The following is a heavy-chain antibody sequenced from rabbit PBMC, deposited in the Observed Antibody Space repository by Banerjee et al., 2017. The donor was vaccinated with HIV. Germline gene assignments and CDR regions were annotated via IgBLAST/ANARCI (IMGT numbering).Heavy chain of an antibody. CDR1: GFSFSSSYY. J-gene: IGHJ3*01. D-gene: IGHD4-1*01. V-gene: IGHV1S45*01. CDR2: IYTSDGNT. CDR3: ARSYSGGDDFSNF. Sequence: QEQLEESGGDLVKPGASLTLTCTASGFSFSSSYYMCWVSQAPGKGLEWIAGIYTSDGNTYYASWAKGRITISKTSSTTVTLQMTSLTAADTANYFCARSYSGGDDFSNFWGTVTIVTVS.